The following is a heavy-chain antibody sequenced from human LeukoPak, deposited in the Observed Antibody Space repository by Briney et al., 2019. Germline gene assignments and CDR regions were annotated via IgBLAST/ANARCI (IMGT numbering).Heavy chain of an antibody. CDR2: ISSSSSYI. J-gene: IGHJ4*02. CDR1: GFTFSSYS. Sequence: GGSLRLSCAASGFTFSSYSMNWVRQAPGEGLEWVSSISSSSSYIYYADSVKGRFTISRDNAKNSLYLHMNSLRAEDTAVYYCARDVGSLYYWGQGTLVTVSS. CDR3: ARDVGSLYY. D-gene: IGHD3-10*01. V-gene: IGHV3-21*01.